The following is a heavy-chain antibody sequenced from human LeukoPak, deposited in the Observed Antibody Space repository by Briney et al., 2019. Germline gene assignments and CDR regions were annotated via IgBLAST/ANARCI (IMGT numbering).Heavy chain of an antibody. V-gene: IGHV4-34*01. D-gene: IGHD6-6*01. CDR1: SGSFSGYF. CDR2: ISQSGST. J-gene: IGHJ4*02. CDR3: ARVEYSSSLDY. Sequence: PSETLSLTCAVYSGSFSGYFWSWIRQPPGNGLEWIGEISQSGSTNYNPSLKSRVTMSIDTSKSQFSLKLSSVTAADTAVYYCARVEYSSSLDYWGQGTLVTVSS.